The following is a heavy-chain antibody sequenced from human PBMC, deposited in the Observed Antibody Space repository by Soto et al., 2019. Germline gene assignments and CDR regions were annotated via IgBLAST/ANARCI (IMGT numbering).Heavy chain of an antibody. CDR1: GGTFSSYA. CDR2: IIPIFGTA. D-gene: IGHD3-22*01. CDR3: ARGADTYYYDSSGYSIDY. Sequence: GASVKVSCKASGGTFSSYAISWVRQAPGRGLEWMGGIIPIFGTANYAQKFQGRVTITADESTSTAYMELSSLRSEDTAVYYCARGADTYYYDSSGYSIDYWGQGTLVTVSS. J-gene: IGHJ4*02. V-gene: IGHV1-69*13.